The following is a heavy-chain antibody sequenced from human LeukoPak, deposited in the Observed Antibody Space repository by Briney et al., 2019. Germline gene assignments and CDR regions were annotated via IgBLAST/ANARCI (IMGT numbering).Heavy chain of an antibody. D-gene: IGHD6-19*01. CDR2: ITGSGSNT. CDR3: AKGQAGNGLYCLDY. Sequence: GGSLRLSCAASGFTFSSSAMTWVRQAPGKGLEWVSAITGSGSNTYYTDSVKGRFTISRDNSKNTLYLQMNSVRAEDTAIYYCAKGQAGNGLYCLDYWGQGTLVTVSS. J-gene: IGHJ4*02. V-gene: IGHV3-23*01. CDR1: GFTFSSSA.